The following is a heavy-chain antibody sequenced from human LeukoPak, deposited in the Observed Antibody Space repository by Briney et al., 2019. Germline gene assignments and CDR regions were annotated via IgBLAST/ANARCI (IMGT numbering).Heavy chain of an antibody. Sequence: GGSLRLSCAASGFSFSSYWMHWVRQAPGKGLVWVARISPDGSSALSADFVRGRFTISRDNADNTLYLQLNSLRAEDTAVYYCARVSFCPRCHFDYWGQGTLVTVSS. J-gene: IGHJ4*02. CDR1: GFSFSSYW. D-gene: IGHD2/OR15-2a*01. V-gene: IGHV3-74*03. CDR3: ARVSFCPRCHFDY. CDR2: ISPDGSSA.